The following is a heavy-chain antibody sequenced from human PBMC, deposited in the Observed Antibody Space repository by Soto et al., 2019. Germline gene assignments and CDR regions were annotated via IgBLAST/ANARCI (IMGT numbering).Heavy chain of an antibody. D-gene: IGHD3-10*01. CDR3: ARSARVRALDL. CDR2: ISSSGDTI. Sequence: EVQLVESGGGLVQPGGSLRLSCAASGFTFAYYEMNWVRQAPGKGLEWVSCISSSGDTIHYADSVKGRFTISRENAKNSLYLQMNSLRVDDTAVYYCARSARVRALDLWGQGTLVTVSS. CDR1: GFTFAYYE. V-gene: IGHV3-48*03. J-gene: IGHJ3*01.